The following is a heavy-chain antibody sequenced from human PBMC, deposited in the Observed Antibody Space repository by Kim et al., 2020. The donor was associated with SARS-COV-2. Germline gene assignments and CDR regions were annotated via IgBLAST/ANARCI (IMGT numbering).Heavy chain of an antibody. J-gene: IGHJ6*02. CDR2: ISGSGGST. Sequence: GGSLRLSCAASGFTFSSYAMSWVRQAPGKGLEWVSAISGSGGSTYYADSVKGRFTISRDNSKNTLYLQMNSLRAEDTAVYYCAKDGLYCSGGSCYSRVYYYGMDVWGQGTTVTVSS. D-gene: IGHD2-15*01. CDR1: GFTFSSYA. CDR3: AKDGLYCSGGSCYSRVYYYGMDV. V-gene: IGHV3-23*01.